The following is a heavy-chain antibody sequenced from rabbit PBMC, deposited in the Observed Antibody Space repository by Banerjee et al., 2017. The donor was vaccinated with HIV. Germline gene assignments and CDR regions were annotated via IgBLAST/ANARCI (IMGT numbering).Heavy chain of an antibody. V-gene: IGHV1S40*01. CDR2: IYSSSSGRA. CDR3: ARGLLVTDL. J-gene: IGHJ3*01. Sequence: QSLEESGGDLVKPGASLTLTCTASGFSFSSNAMCWVRQAPGKGLEWIGCIYSSSSGRAYYASWAKGRFTISKTSSTTVTLQMTSLTAADTATYFCARGLLVTDLWGQGTLVTVS. D-gene: IGHD4-2*01. CDR1: GFSFSSNA.